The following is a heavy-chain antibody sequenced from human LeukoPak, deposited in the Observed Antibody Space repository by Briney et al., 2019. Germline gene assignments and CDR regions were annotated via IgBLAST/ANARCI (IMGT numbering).Heavy chain of an antibody. Sequence: PGGSLRLSCAASGFTVSSNYMSWVRQAPGKGLEWVANIKQDGSEKYYVDSVKGRFTISRDNAKNSLYLQMNSLRAEDTAVYYCARRGSSSWGRLDYWGQGTLVTVSS. V-gene: IGHV3-7*01. CDR1: GFTVSSNY. J-gene: IGHJ4*02. CDR2: IKQDGSEK. D-gene: IGHD6-13*01. CDR3: ARRGSSSWGRLDY.